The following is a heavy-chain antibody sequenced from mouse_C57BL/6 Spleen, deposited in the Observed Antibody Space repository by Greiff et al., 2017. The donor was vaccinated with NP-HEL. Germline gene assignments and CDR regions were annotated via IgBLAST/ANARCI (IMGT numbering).Heavy chain of an antibody. CDR1: GYTFTDYY. V-gene: IGHV1-76*01. J-gene: IGHJ4*01. CDR3: ARSIFYYYGSSPYAMDY. D-gene: IGHD1-1*01. Sequence: VQLQQSGAELVRPGASVKLSCKASGYTFTDYYINWVKQRPGQGLEWIARIYPGSGNTYYNEKFKGKATLTAEKSSSTAYMQLSSLTSEDSAVYFCARSIFYYYGSSPYAMDYWGQGTSVTVSS. CDR2: IYPGSGNT.